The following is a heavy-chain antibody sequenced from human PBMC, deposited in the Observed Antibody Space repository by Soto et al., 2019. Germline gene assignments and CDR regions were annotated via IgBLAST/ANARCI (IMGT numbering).Heavy chain of an antibody. J-gene: IGHJ6*02. Sequence: SETLSLTCTVSGGSISSDAYYWSWIRQHPEKGLEWIGYIYYSGSTYYNPSLKSRVTISIDTSKSQFSLNLSSVTAADTAVYYCAKGGDSPRLHVWGQGTTVTVSS. D-gene: IGHD3-10*01. CDR1: GGSISSDAYY. CDR3: AKGGDSPRLHV. V-gene: IGHV4-31*03. CDR2: IYYSGST.